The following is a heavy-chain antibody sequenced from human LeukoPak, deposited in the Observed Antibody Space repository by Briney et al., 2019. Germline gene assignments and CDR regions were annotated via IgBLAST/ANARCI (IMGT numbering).Heavy chain of an antibody. J-gene: IGHJ4*02. Sequence: PGRSLRLSCAASGFTFDDYAMHWVRQAPGKGLEWVSGISWNSGSIGYADSVKGRFTISRDNAKNSLYLQMNSLRAEDTALYYCAKDMEEGNSGYDSIDYWGQGTLVTVSS. V-gene: IGHV3-9*01. CDR2: ISWNSGSI. CDR1: GFTFDDYA. CDR3: AKDMEEGNSGYDSIDY. D-gene: IGHD5-12*01.